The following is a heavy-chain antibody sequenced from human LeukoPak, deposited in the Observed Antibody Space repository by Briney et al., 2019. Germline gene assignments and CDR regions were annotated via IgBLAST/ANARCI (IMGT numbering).Heavy chain of an antibody. V-gene: IGHV4-34*01. D-gene: IGHD4-23*01. Sequence: SETLSLTCAVYGGSFSGDYWSWIRQPPGKGLEWIGEINHSGSTNYNPSLKSRLTISVDTSKNQFSLKLSSVTAADTAVYYCARGYYGGNSYNWFDPWGQGTLVTVSS. CDR1: GGSFSGDY. CDR3: ARGYYGGNSYNWFDP. J-gene: IGHJ5*02. CDR2: INHSGST.